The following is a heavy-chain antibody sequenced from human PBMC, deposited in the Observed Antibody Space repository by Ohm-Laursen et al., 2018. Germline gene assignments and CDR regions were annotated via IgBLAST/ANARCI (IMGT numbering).Heavy chain of an antibody. CDR3: AKLINSATSY. D-gene: IGHD2/OR15-2a*01. J-gene: IGHJ4*02. CDR2: ISGSGGST. V-gene: IGHV3-23*01. Sequence: SLRLSCAASGFTFSSYAMSWVRQAPGKGLEWVSAISGSGGSTYYADSVKGRFSVSRDNSKNTLFLQMNDLRTEDTAVYYCAKLINSATSYWGQGTLVTVSS. CDR1: GFTFSSYA.